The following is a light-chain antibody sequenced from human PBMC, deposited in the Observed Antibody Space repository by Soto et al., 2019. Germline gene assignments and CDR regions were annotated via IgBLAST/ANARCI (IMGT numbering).Light chain of an antibody. V-gene: IGKV3-15*01. Sequence: EIVMTQSPATLSVSPGERATLSCRASQSVTSNLAWYQQKPGQAPRLLMYGVSTRATGIPARFGGSGSATEFTLTISSLQSEDFAVYYCQQRSNWPSITFGQGTRLEIK. CDR1: QSVTSN. CDR2: GVS. J-gene: IGKJ5*01. CDR3: QQRSNWPSIT.